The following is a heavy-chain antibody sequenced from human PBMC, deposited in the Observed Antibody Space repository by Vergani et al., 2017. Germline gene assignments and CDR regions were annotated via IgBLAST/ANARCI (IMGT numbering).Heavy chain of an antibody. CDR3: AREGLYDNIRVTYRPPSYYCMGV. Sequence: QSQLVQSGDEVKKPGASVKVSCTTSGYSFINYGISWVRQAPGQGLEWLGWVSHYNGNTNYVQNIQGRVTMTTDKSKRTAYMHLRSLTFDDTAVYYCAREGLYDNIRVTYRPPSYYCMGVWGQGTKVTVAS. V-gene: IGHV1-18*01. D-gene: IGHD3-9*01. CDR1: GYSFINYG. CDR2: VSHYNGNT. J-gene: IGHJ6*02.